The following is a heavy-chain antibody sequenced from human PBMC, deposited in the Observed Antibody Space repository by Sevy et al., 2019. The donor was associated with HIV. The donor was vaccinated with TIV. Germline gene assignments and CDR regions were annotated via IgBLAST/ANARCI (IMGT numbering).Heavy chain of an antibody. V-gene: IGHV3-53*01. CDR2: VYSGGAT. J-gene: IGHJ6*02. CDR1: GFTLTNEF. CDR3: ARVGYCLGGTCFSGFYYAMDV. D-gene: IGHD2-15*01. Sequence: GGSLRLSCAVSGFTLTNEFFSWVRQAPGKGLEWVAVVYSGGATYYEDSVKGRFTISRDKTKSTLYIQMKSLRAEDTAVYYCARVGYCLGGTCFSGFYYAMDVWGQGTTVTVSS.